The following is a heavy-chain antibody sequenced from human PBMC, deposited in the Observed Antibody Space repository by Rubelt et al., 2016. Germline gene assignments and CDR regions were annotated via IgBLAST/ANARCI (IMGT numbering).Heavy chain of an antibody. J-gene: IGHJ4*02. CDR2: IFSGDIT. D-gene: IGHD6-19*01. CDR3: ESSPSPWQWLGIVAY. Sequence: EVRLLESWGGLVQPGGSLRLSCEASGFTVSSNYMSWVRQAPGKGLEWVSIIFSGDITYYSDSVKGAFTIPRDNSKSTLYLQLNCLGAEDTAVYYGESSPSPWQWLGIVAYWGQGTVVIVSS. CDR1: GFTVSSNY. V-gene: IGHV3-66*01.